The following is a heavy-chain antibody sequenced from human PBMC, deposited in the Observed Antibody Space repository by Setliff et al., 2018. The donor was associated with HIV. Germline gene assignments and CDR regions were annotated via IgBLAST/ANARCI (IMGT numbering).Heavy chain of an antibody. CDR3: VRQGAVTGNSFDS. CDR1: GVSTSSSSYY. V-gene: IGHV4-39*01. D-gene: IGHD6-19*01. CDR2: VYYSGST. J-gene: IGHJ4*02. Sequence: SETLSLTCTVSGVSTSSSSYYWGWIRQPPGKGLDWIGYVYYSGSTYYSPPLKSRLAISVDTSKNHFSLRLSSVTAADTAVYYCVRQGAVTGNSFDSWGPGALVTVSS.